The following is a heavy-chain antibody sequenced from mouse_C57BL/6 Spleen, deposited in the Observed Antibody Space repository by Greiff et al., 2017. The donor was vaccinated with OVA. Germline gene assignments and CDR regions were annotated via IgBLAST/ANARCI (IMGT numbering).Heavy chain of an antibody. CDR1: GYTFTSYW. J-gene: IGHJ4*01. CDR3: ARRGYKGVDY. D-gene: IGHD2-2*01. CDR2: IYPGSGST. Sequence: QVHVKQPGAELVKPGASVKMSCKASGYTFTSYWITWVKQRPGQGLEWIGDIYPGSGSTNYNEKFKSKATLTVDTSSSTAYMQLSSLTSEDSAVYDCARRGYKGVDYWGQGTSVTVSS. V-gene: IGHV1-55*01.